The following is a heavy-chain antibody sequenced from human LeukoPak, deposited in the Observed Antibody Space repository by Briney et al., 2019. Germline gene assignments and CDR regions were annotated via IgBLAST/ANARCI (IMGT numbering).Heavy chain of an antibody. Sequence: SETLSLTCAVYGGSFSGYYWSWIRQPPGKGLEWIGEINHSGSTNYNPSLKSRVTISVDTSKNQFSLKLSSVTAADTAVYYCASRVETATTRDYWGQGTLVTVSS. J-gene: IGHJ4*02. CDR3: ASRVETATTRDY. D-gene: IGHD5-24*01. CDR1: GGSFSGYY. CDR2: INHSGST. V-gene: IGHV4-34*01.